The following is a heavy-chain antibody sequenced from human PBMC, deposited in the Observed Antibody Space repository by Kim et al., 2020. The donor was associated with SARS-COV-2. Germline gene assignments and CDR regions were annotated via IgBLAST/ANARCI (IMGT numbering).Heavy chain of an antibody. Sequence: GGSLRLSCAASGFTFSSYGMHWVRQAPGKGPEWVAVISYDGSNKYYADSVKGRFTISRDNSKNTLYLQMNSLRAEDTAVYYCAKAEAYDYWGQGTLVTVS. CDR2: ISYDGSNK. CDR3: AKAEAYDY. V-gene: IGHV3-30*18. J-gene: IGHJ4*02. CDR1: GFTFSSYG.